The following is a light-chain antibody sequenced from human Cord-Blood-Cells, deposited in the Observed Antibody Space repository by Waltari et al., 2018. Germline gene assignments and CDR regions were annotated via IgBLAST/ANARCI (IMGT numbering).Light chain of an antibody. V-gene: IGKV1-9*01. CDR3: QQLNSYPQT. CDR2: AAS. J-gene: IGKJ1*01. CDR1: QGISSY. Sequence: IQLTQSPSSLSASVGDRVTITCRASQGISSYLAWYQQKRGKAPKLLIYAASTLQSGVPSRFSGSGSGTDFTLTISSLQPEDFATYYCQQLNSYPQTFGQGTKVEIK.